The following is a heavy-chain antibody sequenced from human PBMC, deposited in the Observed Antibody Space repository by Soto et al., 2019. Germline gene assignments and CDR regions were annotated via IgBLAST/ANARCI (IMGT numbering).Heavy chain of an antibody. CDR2: FDPEGGEA. D-gene: IGHD2-2*01. V-gene: IGHV1-24*01. CDR3: SFAHNWTYQLTGY. J-gene: IGHJ4*02. CDR1: GHTLTEFS. Sequence: ASVKVSCKISGHTLTEFSIPWVRPAPVKGLEWMGGFDPEGGEAIYAQKWHGRVTVTEDTVTDTDYMELSGLKSDDTAVYYCSFAHNWTYQLTGYWGRGPQVTLSS.